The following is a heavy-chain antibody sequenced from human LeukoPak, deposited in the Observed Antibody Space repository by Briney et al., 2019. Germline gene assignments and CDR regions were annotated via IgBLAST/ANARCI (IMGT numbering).Heavy chain of an antibody. CDR3: ARLVLRSSGWYLDY. V-gene: IGHV4-59*01. D-gene: IGHD6-19*01. CDR2: IYYSGST. J-gene: IGHJ4*02. CDR1: GGSISSYY. Sequence: SETLSLTCTVSGGSISSYYWSWIRQPPGKGLEWIGYIYYSGSTNYNPSLKSRVTISVDTSKNQFSLKLSSVTAADTAVYYCARLVLRSSGWYLDYWGQGTLVTVSS.